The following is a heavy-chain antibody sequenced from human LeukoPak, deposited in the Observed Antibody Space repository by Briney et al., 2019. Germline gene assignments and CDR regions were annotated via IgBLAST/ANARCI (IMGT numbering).Heavy chain of an antibody. CDR2: ISSSGSTI. CDR3: ARGQILPSSGWREHGMDV. V-gene: IGHV3-11*01. Sequence: GGSLRLSCAASGSIFSDYYMSWIRQAPGKGLEWVSYISSSGSTIYYADSVKGRFTISRDNAKNSLYLQMNSLRAEDTAVYYCARGQILPSSGWREHGMDVWGQGTTVTVSS. J-gene: IGHJ6*02. CDR1: GSIFSDYY. D-gene: IGHD6-19*01.